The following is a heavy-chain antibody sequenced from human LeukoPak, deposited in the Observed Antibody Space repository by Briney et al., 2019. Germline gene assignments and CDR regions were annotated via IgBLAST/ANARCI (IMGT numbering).Heavy chain of an antibody. CDR3: ARQYSSSWYYYYYMDV. D-gene: IGHD6-13*01. V-gene: IGHV1-8*02. J-gene: IGHJ6*03. CDR2: MNPNSGNT. Sequence: ASVKVSCKASGYTFTSYAMNWVRQATGQGLEWMGWMNPNSGNTGYAQKFQGRVTMTRNTSISIAYMELSSLRSEDTAVYYCARQYSSSWYYYYYMDVWGKGTTVTISS. CDR1: GYTFTSYA.